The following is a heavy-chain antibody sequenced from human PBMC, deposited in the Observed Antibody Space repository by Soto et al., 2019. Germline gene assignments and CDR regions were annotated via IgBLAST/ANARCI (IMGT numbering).Heavy chain of an antibody. CDR1: GGTFSSYA. CDR3: ARERATVVQSEFDY. CDR2: IIPIFGTA. Sequence: QVQLVQSGAEVKKPGSSVNVSCKASGGTFSSYAISWVRQAPGQGLEWMGGIIPIFGTANYAQKFQGRVTITADESTSTAYMERSSLRSEDTAVYYCARERATVVQSEFDYWGQGTLVTVSS. D-gene: IGHD4-17*01. V-gene: IGHV1-69*01. J-gene: IGHJ4*02.